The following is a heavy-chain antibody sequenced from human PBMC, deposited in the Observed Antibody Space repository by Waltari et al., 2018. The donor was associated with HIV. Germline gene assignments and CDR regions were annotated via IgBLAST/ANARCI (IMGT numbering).Heavy chain of an antibody. CDR1: GYTFTSYG. CDR3: ARDGGARYSSGYYPGDY. J-gene: IGHJ4*02. D-gene: IGHD3-22*01. CDR2: NSAYNGNT. V-gene: IGHV1-18*01. Sequence: QVLLEQSGAEVKKPGASVKVSCKASGYTFTSYGISWVRQAPGQGLEWMGGNSAYNGNTNDAQKLQGRVAMTTDASTSTAYMERRSLRSDDTAVYYCARDGGARYSSGYYPGDYWGQGTLVTVSS.